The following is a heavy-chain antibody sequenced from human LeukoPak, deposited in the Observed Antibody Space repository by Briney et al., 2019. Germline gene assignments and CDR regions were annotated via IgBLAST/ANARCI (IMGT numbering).Heavy chain of an antibody. D-gene: IGHD1-26*01. CDR2: ISYDGSNK. CDR3: AKALTFYSGSYDY. CDR1: GFTFSSYG. V-gene: IGHV3-30*18. J-gene: IGHJ4*02. Sequence: GGSLRLSCAASGFTFSSYGMHWVRQAPGKGLEWVAVISYDGSNKYYADSVKGRFTISRDNSKNTLYLQMNSLRAEDTAVYYCAKALTFYSGSYDYWGQGTLVTVSS.